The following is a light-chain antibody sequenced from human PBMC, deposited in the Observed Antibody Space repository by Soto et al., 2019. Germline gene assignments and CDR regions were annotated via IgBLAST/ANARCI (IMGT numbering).Light chain of an antibody. CDR1: QSVNSIY. Sequence: EIVLTQSPGTLSLSPGERATLSCRASQSVNSIYLAWYQQKPGQAPRLLIYGASSRETGIPDTFSGSGSGTDFTLTISRLEPEDCAVYYCQQYDSSPYTFGQGTKMEIK. CDR2: GAS. V-gene: IGKV3-20*01. CDR3: QQYDSSPYT. J-gene: IGKJ2*01.